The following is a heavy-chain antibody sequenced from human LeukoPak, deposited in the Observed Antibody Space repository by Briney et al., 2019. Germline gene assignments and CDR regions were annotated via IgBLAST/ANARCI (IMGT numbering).Heavy chain of an antibody. D-gene: IGHD5-18*01. CDR3: AKDRGGYSYAADY. CDR2: ISGDGGST. Sequence: GGSLRLSCAASGFTFDDYAMRWVRHAPGKGLEWVSLISGDGGSTYYADSVKGRFTISRDNSKNSLYLQMNSLSTADTALYYCAKDRGGYSYAADYWGQGTLVTVSS. V-gene: IGHV3-43*02. CDR1: GFTFDDYA. J-gene: IGHJ4*02.